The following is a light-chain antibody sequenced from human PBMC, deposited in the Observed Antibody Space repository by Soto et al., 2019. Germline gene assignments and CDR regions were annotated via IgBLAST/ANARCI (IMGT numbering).Light chain of an antibody. J-gene: IGLJ1*01. CDR1: SSDVGRYNY. V-gene: IGLV2-8*01. Sequence: QSALTQPPSASGSPGQSVTISCTGTSSDVGRYNYVSWYQQHPGKTPKLIIYEVTKRPSGVPDRFSASKFGNTASLTVSGLQAEDEADYYCSSHAGSNPFYVFGSGTKLTVL. CDR2: EVT. CDR3: SSHAGSNPFYV.